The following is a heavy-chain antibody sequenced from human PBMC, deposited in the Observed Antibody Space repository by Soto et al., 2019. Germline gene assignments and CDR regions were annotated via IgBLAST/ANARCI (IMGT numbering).Heavy chain of an antibody. Sequence: TSETLSLTCTVSGGSISSSSYYWGWIRQPPGKGLEWIGSIYYSGSTYYNPSLKSRVTISVDTSKNQFSLKLSSVTAADTAVYYCARHHGCPDYWGQGTLVTVSS. CDR3: ARHHGCPDY. J-gene: IGHJ4*02. V-gene: IGHV4-39*01. CDR1: GGSISSSSYY. CDR2: IYYSGST. D-gene: IGHD6-19*01.